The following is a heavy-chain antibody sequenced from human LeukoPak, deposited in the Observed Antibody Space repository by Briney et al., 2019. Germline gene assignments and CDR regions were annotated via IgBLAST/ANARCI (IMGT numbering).Heavy chain of an antibody. CDR2: IYYSGST. J-gene: IGHJ3*02. V-gene: IGHV4-39*07. CDR3: ARGGGYYYDSSGPPGI. D-gene: IGHD3-22*01. CDR1: GGSISSSSYY. Sequence: SETLSLTCTVSGGSISSSSYYWGWIRQPPGKGLEWIGSIYYSGSTYYNPSLKSRVTISVDTSKNQFSLKLSSVTAADTAVYYCARGGGYYYDSSGPPGIWGQGTMVTVSS.